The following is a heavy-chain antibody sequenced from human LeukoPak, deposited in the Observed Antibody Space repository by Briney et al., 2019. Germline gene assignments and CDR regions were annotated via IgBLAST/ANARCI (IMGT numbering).Heavy chain of an antibody. Sequence: GGSLRLSCAASGFTFSSYAMHWVRQAPGKGLEWVSLISGDGGSTYYADSVKGRFTISRDNSKNSLYLQMNSLRTEDTALYYCAKLPGDDSSGGYWGQGTLVTVSS. D-gene: IGHD3-22*01. V-gene: IGHV3-43*02. J-gene: IGHJ4*02. CDR3: AKLPGDDSSGGY. CDR2: ISGDGGST. CDR1: GFTFSSYA.